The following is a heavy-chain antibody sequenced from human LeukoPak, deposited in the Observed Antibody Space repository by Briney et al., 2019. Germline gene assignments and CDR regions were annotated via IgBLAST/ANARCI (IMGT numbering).Heavy chain of an antibody. CDR1: GFSFSTYA. CDR2: ISGSGVDT. V-gene: IGHV3-23*01. J-gene: IGHJ4*02. D-gene: IGHD3-10*01. CDR3: ASGTYRLGDY. Sequence: GGSLRLSCAASGFSFSTYAMSWVRQAPGRGLEWVSGISGSGVDTHYADSVKGRFRISRDNSKNTLYLQLNSLRAEDTAVYYCASGTYRLGDYWGLGTLVTVSS.